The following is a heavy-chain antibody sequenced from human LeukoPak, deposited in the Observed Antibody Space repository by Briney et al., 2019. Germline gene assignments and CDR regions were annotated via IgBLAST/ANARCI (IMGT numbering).Heavy chain of an antibody. CDR3: AKPNPPWVTMAVTTNFDY. V-gene: IGHV3-23*01. CDR1: GFTFSSYA. Sequence: GGSLRLSCAASGFTFSSYAMSWVRQAPGKGLEWVSVISGSGGSTYYADSVKGRFTISRDNSKNTLYLQMNSLRAEDTAVYYCAKPNPPWVTMAVTTNFDYWGQGTLVTVSS. D-gene: IGHD4-23*01. J-gene: IGHJ4*02. CDR2: ISGSGGST.